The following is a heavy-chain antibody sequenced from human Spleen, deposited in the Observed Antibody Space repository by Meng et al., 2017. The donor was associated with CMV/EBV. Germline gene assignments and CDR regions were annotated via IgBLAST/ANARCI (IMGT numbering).Heavy chain of an antibody. CDR2: ISYDGSTK. D-gene: IGHD1-26*01. Sequence: GGSLRLSCAASGFTFSSYGMHWVRQAPGKGLEWVAAISYDGSTKYYADSVKGRFTISRDNSKNKLYLQMNSLRAEDTAVYYCARCGNYYLNYFDYWGQGTLVTVSS. CDR1: GFTFSSYG. J-gene: IGHJ4*02. V-gene: IGHV3-30*03. CDR3: ARCGNYYLNYFDY.